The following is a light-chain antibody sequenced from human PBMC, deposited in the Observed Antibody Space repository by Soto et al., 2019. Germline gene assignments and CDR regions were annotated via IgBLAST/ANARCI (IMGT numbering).Light chain of an antibody. Sequence: EVVMTQSSATLSVSPGEGATLSCRASQSVSSKLAWYQQKPGQAPRLLIYGASTRATGIPARFSGSGSGTEFTLTISSLQSEDFAVYYCQQYNNWPLGFGGGTKVEIK. V-gene: IGKV3-15*01. J-gene: IGKJ4*01. CDR3: QQYNNWPLG. CDR2: GAS. CDR1: QSVSSK.